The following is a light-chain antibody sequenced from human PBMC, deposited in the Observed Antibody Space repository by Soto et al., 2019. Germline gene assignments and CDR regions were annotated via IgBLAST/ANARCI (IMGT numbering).Light chain of an antibody. CDR1: SSDSGSYDL. Sequence: QSALTQPASVSGHLGQSIVISWTGSSSDSGSYDLVSWYQQYPGKAHKVVIFEGTKRHSGVSNRFSGSKSGNTASLTISVLQTEDESDYYFCSYAGSRPYVFGAGTKLNVL. V-gene: IGLV2-23*01. CDR2: EGT. J-gene: IGLJ1*01. CDR3: CSYAGSRPYV.